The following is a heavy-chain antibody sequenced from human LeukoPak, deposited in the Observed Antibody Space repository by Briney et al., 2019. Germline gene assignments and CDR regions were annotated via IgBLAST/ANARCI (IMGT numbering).Heavy chain of an antibody. D-gene: IGHD3-9*01. J-gene: IGHJ5*02. CDR2: IYPGDSDT. CDR1: GYSFTSYW. CDR3: ARRNYDILTGYYRDPNWFDP. Sequence: GVSLKISCKGSGYSFTSYWIGWVRQMPGKGLEWMGIIYPGDSDTRYSPSFQGQVTISADKSISTAYLQWSSLKASDTAMYYCARRNYDILTGYYRDPNWFDPWGQGTLVTVSS. V-gene: IGHV5-51*01.